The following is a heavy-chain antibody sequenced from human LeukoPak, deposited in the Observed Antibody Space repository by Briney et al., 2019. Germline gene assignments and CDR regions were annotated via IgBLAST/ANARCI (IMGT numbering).Heavy chain of an antibody. D-gene: IGHD4-23*01. J-gene: IGHJ4*02. CDR1: GFTVSSYW. CDR2: VNVEGSVT. CDR3: ARDFGGNSDF. V-gene: IGHV3-74*01. Sequence: GGSLRLSCAASGFTVSSYWMHWVRQVPGKGLVWVSRVNVEGSVTSYADFVKGRFTISRDIAKNTLYLQMNTLTAEDTAVYYRARDFGGNSDFWGQGTLVTVSS.